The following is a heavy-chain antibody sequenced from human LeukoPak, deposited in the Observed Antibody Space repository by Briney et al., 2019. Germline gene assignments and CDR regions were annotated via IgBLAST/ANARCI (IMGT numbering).Heavy chain of an antibody. CDR3: ARGRITIFGVVLRTFDY. Sequence: ASVKVSCKASGYTFTSYAMHWVRQAPGQRLEWMGWINAGNGNTKYSQKFQGRVTITRDTSASTAYMELSSLRSEDTAVYYCARGRITIFGVVLRTFDYWGQGTLVTVSS. V-gene: IGHV1-3*01. CDR2: INAGNGNT. J-gene: IGHJ4*02. CDR1: GYTFTSYA. D-gene: IGHD3-3*01.